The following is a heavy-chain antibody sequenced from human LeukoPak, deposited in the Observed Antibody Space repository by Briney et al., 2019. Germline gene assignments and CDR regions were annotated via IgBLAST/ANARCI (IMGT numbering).Heavy chain of an antibody. CDR1: GFTFSSYS. Sequence: GGSLRLSCAGFGFTFSSYSINWVRQAPGKGLEWVSSISSRSSHIYYADSLKGRFTISRDNAKNSLYLQMNSLRAEDTAVYYCARALGVRSFCYFDYWGQGTLVTVSS. D-gene: IGHD1-26*01. CDR3: ARALGVRSFCYFDY. J-gene: IGHJ4*02. V-gene: IGHV3-21*01. CDR2: ISSRSSHI.